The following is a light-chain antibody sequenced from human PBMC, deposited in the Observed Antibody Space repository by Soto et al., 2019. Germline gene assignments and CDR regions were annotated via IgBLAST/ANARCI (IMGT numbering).Light chain of an antibody. CDR1: QTINTW. CDR3: QQYSSDST. CDR2: RAS. J-gene: IGKJ1*01. Sequence: IQMTQSPSTLSASVGDRVTITCRASQTINTWLAWYQQKPGKAPRLLIYRASSLENGVPSRFGGRGSGTQFIFTISSRQPDDSATYYCQQYSSDSTFGQGTKVEIK. V-gene: IGKV1-5*03.